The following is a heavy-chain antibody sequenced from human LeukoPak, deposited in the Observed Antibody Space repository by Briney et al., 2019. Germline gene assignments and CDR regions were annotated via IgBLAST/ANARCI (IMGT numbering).Heavy chain of an antibody. CDR2: IIPIFGTA. V-gene: IGHV1-69*13. CDR1: GGTFSSYA. Sequence: SVKVSCKASGGTFSSYAISWVRQAPGQELEWMGGIIPIFGTANYAQKFQGRVTITADESTSTAYMELSSLRSEDTAVYYCARGRPTVTSSLDYWGQGTLVTVSS. D-gene: IGHD4-17*01. J-gene: IGHJ4*02. CDR3: ARGRPTVTSSLDY.